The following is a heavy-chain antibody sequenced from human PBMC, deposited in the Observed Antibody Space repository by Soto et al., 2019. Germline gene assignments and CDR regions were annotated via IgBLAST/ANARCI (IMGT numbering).Heavy chain of an antibody. J-gene: IGHJ4*02. CDR1: GGSISSYY. CDR3: ARAGGWYSASYFDY. Sequence: QVQLQESGPGLVKPSETLSLTCTVSGGSISSYYWSWIRQPPGKGLEWIGYIYYSGSTNYNPSLNSRVPISVDPSKNQLSLKLSSVTAADTAVYYCARAGGWYSASYFDYWGQGTLVTVSS. CDR2: IYYSGST. D-gene: IGHD6-19*01. V-gene: IGHV4-59*01.